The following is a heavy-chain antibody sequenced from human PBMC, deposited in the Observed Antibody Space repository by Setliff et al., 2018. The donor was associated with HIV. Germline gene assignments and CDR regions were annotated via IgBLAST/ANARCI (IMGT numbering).Heavy chain of an antibody. CDR2: AYHTGSS. V-gene: IGHV4-4*02. J-gene: IGHJ6*03. D-gene: IGHD6-13*01. CDR1: GGTISSSNW. CDR3: ARERYSSRWYGGLDYYDYYMDV. Sequence: LSLTCTVSGGTISSSNWWSWVRQSPGKGPEWIGEAYHTGSSNYNPSLKSRVTITVDETSSHLSLKMTAVTAADTAVYYCARERYSSRWYGGLDYYDYYMDVWGKGTTVTVSS.